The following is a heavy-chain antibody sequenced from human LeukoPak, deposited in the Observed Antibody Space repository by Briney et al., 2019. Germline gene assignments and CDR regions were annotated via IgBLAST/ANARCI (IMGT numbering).Heavy chain of an antibody. CDR1: GGSFSGYY. CDR3: ARRPPVISNYGWGSYRYYDWFDP. D-gene: IGHD3-16*02. V-gene: IGHV4-34*01. J-gene: IGHJ5*02. Sequence: SETLSLTCAVYGGSFSGYYWSWIRQPPGKGREWIGEINHSGSTNYNPSLKSRVTISVDTSKNQSSLKLSSVTAADTAVYYCARRPPVISNYGWGSYRYYDWFDPWGQGTLVTVSS. CDR2: INHSGST.